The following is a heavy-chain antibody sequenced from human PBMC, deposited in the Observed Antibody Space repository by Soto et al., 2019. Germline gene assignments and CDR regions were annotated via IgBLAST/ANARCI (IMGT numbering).Heavy chain of an antibody. CDR1: GFTFSSYS. D-gene: IGHD3-10*01. V-gene: IGHV3-21*01. CDR3: ARDPGKYYYGSGSYYKLSPLVDY. Sequence: GGSLRLSCAASGFTFSSYSMNWVRQAPGKGLEWVSSISSSSSYIYYADSVKGRFTISRDNAKNSLYLQMNSLRAEDTAVYYCARDPGKYYYGSGSYYKLSPLVDYWGQGTLVTVSS. J-gene: IGHJ4*02. CDR2: ISSSSSYI.